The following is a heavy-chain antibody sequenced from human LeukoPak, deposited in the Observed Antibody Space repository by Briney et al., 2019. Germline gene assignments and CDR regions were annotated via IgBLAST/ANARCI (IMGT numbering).Heavy chain of an antibody. D-gene: IGHD3-3*01. V-gene: IGHV1-8*03. J-gene: IGHJ4*02. CDR1: GYTFTSYD. CDR2: MNPNSGNT. Sequence: ASVKVSCKASGYTFTSYDIDWVRQATGHGLEWLGWMNPNSGNTGYAKKCQGRVTITRNTSISTAYMELSSLRSEDTAVYYCARVRRFLEWLSEPDREFDYWGQGTLVTVSS. CDR3: ARVRRFLEWLSEPDREFDY.